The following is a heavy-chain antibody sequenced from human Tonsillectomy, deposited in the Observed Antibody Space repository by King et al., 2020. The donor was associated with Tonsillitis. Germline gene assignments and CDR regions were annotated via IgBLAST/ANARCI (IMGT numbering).Heavy chain of an antibody. V-gene: IGHV3-30*04. D-gene: IGHD3-22*01. CDR3: ARVLADMYFFVSSGYDYGMDV. J-gene: IGHJ6*02. CDR1: GFSFSSFA. Sequence: VQLVESGGGVVQPGRSLRLSCAASGFSFSSFAMHWVRQAPGKGLEWVAVISYDGNNKHNADSVKGRFTISRDNSKNTLYLQMNRLRAEDTAVYYCARVLADMYFFVSSGYDYGMDVWGQGTTVTVSS. CDR2: ISYDGNNK.